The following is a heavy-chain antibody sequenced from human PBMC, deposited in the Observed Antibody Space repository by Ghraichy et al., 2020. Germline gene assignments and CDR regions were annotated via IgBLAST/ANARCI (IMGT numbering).Heavy chain of an antibody. V-gene: IGHV3-21*01. Sequence: LSLTCAVSGFTFSSYSMNWVRQAPGKGLEWVSSIGHAGTYIYYADSVKGRFTISRDNAKNSLYLQMNSLRAEDTAVYSCARGALSGAFDIWGQGTMVIVSS. D-gene: IGHD7-27*01. CDR2: IGHAGTYI. J-gene: IGHJ3*02. CDR3: ARGALSGAFDI. CDR1: GFTFSSYS.